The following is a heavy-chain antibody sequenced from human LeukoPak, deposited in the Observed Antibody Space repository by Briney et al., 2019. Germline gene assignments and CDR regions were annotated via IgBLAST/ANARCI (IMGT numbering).Heavy chain of an antibody. CDR3: VRSLTVAGSNHLDY. V-gene: IGHV5-51*01. Sequence: GESLKISCKGSGYSFTSYWIGWVRQMPGKGLEWMGIIYPGDSDTRYSPSFQGQVPIPADKSISTAYLQWSSLKASDTAMYYCVRSLTVAGSNHLDYWGQGTLVTVSS. D-gene: IGHD6-19*01. CDR2: IYPGDSDT. J-gene: IGHJ4*02. CDR1: GYSFTSYW.